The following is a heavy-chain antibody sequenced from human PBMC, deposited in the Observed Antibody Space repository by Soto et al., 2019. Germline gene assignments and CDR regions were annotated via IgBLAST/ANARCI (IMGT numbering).Heavy chain of an antibody. CDR1: GYTFTSYG. Sequence: GASVKVSCKASGYTFTSYGISWVRQAPGQGLEWMGWISAYNGNTNYAQKLQGRVTMTTDTSTSTAYMELRSLRSDDTAVYYCARDVRYCSSTSCYVGPKDWFDPWGQGTLVTVSS. D-gene: IGHD2-2*01. CDR3: ARDVRYCSSTSCYVGPKDWFDP. V-gene: IGHV1-18*01. J-gene: IGHJ5*02. CDR2: ISAYNGNT.